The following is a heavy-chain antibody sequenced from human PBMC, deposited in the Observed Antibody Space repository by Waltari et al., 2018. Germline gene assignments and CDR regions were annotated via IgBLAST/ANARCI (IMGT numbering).Heavy chain of an antibody. J-gene: IGHJ5*02. V-gene: IGHV4-30-4*08. CDR2: IYSSGST. CDR1: GGSISSGDYY. CDR3: ASRIAAAGFNWFDP. D-gene: IGHD6-13*01. Sequence: QVQLQESGPGLVKPSQTLSLTCTVSGGSISSGDYYWSWIRQPPGKGLEWIGYIYSSGSTYYNPSLKSRVTISVDPSKNQFALKLSSVTAADTAVYYCASRIAAAGFNWFDPWGQGTLVTVSS.